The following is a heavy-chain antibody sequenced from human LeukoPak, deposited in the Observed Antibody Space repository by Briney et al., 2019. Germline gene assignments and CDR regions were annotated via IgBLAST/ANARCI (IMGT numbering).Heavy chain of an antibody. V-gene: IGHV1-8*01. CDR2: MNPSSGYT. CDR1: GYTFINSD. CDR3: ARMRGYSLGYWYLDL. J-gene: IGHJ2*01. D-gene: IGHD5-18*01. Sequence: GASVKVSCKAAGYTFINSDINWVRQATGQGLEWMGWMNPSSGYTGYAQKFQGRVTMTRDASISTAYMELSSLRSEDTAVYFCARMRGYSLGYWYLDLWGRGTLVTVSS.